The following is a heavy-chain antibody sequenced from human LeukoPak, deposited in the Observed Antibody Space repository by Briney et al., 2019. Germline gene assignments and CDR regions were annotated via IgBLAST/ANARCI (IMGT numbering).Heavy chain of an antibody. J-gene: IGHJ4*02. D-gene: IGHD3-10*01. V-gene: IGHV3-15*01. Sequence: PGGSLRLSCAASGFTVSSNYMSWVRQAPGKGLEWVGLIKSKSEGGTTDYAAPVKGRFTISRDDSKNTLYLQMNSLKTEDTAVYYCTTSSAHWGQGTLVTVSS. CDR3: TTSSAH. CDR1: GFTVSSNY. CDR2: IKSKSEGGTT.